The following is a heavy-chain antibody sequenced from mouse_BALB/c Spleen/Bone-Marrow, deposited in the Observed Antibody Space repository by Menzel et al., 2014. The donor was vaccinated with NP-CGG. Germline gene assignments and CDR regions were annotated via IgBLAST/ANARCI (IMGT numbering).Heavy chain of an antibody. D-gene: IGHD1-1*01. CDR1: GLNIKATD. J-gene: IGHJ4*01. Sequence: EVQRKKSGAELVRTAASVKLSWTASGLNIKATDMHWVKQRPEQGLEWIGRIDPANGNTKYDPKFQGKATITADTSSNTAYLHLSSLTSEDTAVYYCARYRYYGSSYAMDYWGQGTSVTVSS. V-gene: IGHV14-3*02. CDR3: ARYRYYGSSYAMDY. CDR2: IDPANGNT.